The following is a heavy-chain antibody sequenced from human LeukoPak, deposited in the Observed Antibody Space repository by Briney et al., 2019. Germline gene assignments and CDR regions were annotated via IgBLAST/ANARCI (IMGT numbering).Heavy chain of an antibody. CDR2: ISSSSSYT. J-gene: IGHJ4*02. Sequence: GGSLRLSCEASGFTFSDYYMSWIRQAPGKGLEWVSYISSSSSYTNYADSVKGRFTISRDNAKNSLYLQMNSLRAEDTAVYYCARVFLEYFDYWGQGTLVTVSS. CDR1: GFTFSDYY. D-gene: IGHD1-1*01. V-gene: IGHV3-11*05. CDR3: ARVFLEYFDY.